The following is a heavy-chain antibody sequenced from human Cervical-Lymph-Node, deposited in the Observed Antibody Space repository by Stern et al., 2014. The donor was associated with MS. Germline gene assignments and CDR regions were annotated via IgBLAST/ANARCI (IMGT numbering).Heavy chain of an antibody. CDR2: ISYDGSNK. CDR1: GFTFSSYA. D-gene: IGHD2-15*01. V-gene: IGHV3-30*01. J-gene: IGHJ4*02. CDR3: ARVIAD. Sequence: VQLVESGGGVVQPGRSLRLSCAASGFTFSSYAMHWVRQAPGKGLEWVAVISYDGSNKYYADSVKGRFTISRDNSKNTLYLQMNSLRAEDTAVYYCARVIADWGQGTLVTVSS.